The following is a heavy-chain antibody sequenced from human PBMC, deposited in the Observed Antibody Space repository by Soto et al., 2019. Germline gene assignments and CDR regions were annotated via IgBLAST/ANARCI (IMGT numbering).Heavy chain of an antibody. V-gene: IGHV4-59*02. CDR1: GVSVSPFY. D-gene: IGHD4-17*01. CDR3: ARVPGGGYGDYVGGNWFFDL. CDR2: IYYSGST. Sequence: QVQLQESGPGLVKPSETLSLTCTVSGVSVSPFYWSWIRQPPGKGLEWIGYIYYSGSTKYNPSLKSRVAISVDTSKNQFSLKLTSVTAADTAVYYCARVPGGGYGDYVGGNWFFDLWGRGTLVTVSS. J-gene: IGHJ2*01.